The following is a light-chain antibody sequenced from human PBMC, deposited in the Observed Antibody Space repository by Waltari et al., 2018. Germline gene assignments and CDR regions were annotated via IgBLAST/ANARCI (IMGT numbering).Light chain of an antibody. Sequence: DIVMTQSPDSLAVSLGERATINCKSSQNILYSSTNKNYLAWFQQKPGQPPKLLIYSASTRESGVPERFSGSGSGTDFTLTINSLQAEDVAVYYCQQYYSAPITFGQGTRLEIK. CDR1: QNILYSSTNKNY. CDR2: SAS. CDR3: QQYYSAPIT. V-gene: IGKV4-1*01. J-gene: IGKJ5*01.